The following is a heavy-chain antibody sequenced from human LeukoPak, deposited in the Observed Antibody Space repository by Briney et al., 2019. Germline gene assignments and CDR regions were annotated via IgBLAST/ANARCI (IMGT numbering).Heavy chain of an antibody. CDR2: ISSSGSTI. D-gene: IGHD3-22*01. V-gene: IGHV3-48*03. CDR1: GFTFSSYE. Sequence: GGSLRLSCAASGFTFSSYEMNWVRQAPGKGLEWVSYISSSGSTIYYADPVKGRFTISRDNAKNSLYLQMNSLRAEDTAVYYCARDAYDSSGYYSPYDAFDIWGQGTMVTVSS. CDR3: ARDAYDSSGYYSPYDAFDI. J-gene: IGHJ3*02.